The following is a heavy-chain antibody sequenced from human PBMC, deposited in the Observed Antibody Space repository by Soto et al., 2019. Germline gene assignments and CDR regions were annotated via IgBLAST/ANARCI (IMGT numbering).Heavy chain of an antibody. V-gene: IGHV3-21*01. Sequence: PGGSLRLSCAAAGFTFSSYSMNWVLQAPGNGLEWVSSVSSSSSYIYYADSVKGRFTISRNNAKNSLYLQVNSLRAADTAVSYCARSYDSSRYFPPYCGQGTLVTVYS. J-gene: IGHJ4*02. CDR3: ARSYDSSRYFPPY. D-gene: IGHD3-22*01. CDR1: GFTFSSYS. CDR2: VSSSSSYI.